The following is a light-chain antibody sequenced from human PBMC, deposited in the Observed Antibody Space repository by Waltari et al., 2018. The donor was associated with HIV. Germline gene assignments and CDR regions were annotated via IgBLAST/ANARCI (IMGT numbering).Light chain of an antibody. J-gene: IGLJ3*02. CDR1: SGSVSTSSF. Sequence: QTVVTQEPSFSVSPGGTVTLTCGLSSGSVSTSSFPSWYQQTPGQAPRTLIFITNIRSSGVPDRFSGSILGNKASLTITGAQADDESDYYCLLHMVSGAWVFGGGTKLTVL. V-gene: IGLV8-61*01. CDR3: LLHMVSGAWV. CDR2: ITN.